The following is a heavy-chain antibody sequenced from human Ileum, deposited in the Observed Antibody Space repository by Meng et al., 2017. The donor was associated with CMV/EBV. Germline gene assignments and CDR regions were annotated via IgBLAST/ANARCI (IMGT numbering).Heavy chain of an antibody. D-gene: IGHD1-26*01. CDR3: ATGRVGEREH. V-gene: IGHV3-74*01. J-gene: IGHJ4*02. CDR2: INRDGSTT. CDR1: GVTFGTYW. Sequence: SCDALGVTFGTYWMHWVRQAPGKGLVWVSRINRDGSTTNYADSLKGRFTISRDNAKNTMYLQMKNLRAEDTAVFYCATGRVGEREHWGQGTLVTVSS.